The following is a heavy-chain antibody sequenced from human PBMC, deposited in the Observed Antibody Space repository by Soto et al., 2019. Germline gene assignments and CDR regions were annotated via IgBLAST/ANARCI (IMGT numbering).Heavy chain of an antibody. CDR2: IYYSGST. CDR3: ARVGSTVTLDRDYFDY. Sequence: KPSETLSLTCTVSGGSISSGDYYWSWIRQPPGKGLEWIGYIYYSGSTYYNPSLKGRVTISVDTSKNQFSLKLSSVTAADTAVYYCARVGSTVTLDRDYFDYWGQGTLVTSPQ. J-gene: IGHJ4*02. D-gene: IGHD4-17*01. V-gene: IGHV4-30-4*01. CDR1: GGSISSGDYY.